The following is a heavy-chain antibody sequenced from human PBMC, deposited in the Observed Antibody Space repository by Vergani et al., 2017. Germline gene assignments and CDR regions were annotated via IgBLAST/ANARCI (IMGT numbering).Heavy chain of an antibody. CDR3: ARHSTVEWLVKLGWIDP. Sequence: QLQLQESGPGLVKPSATLSLTCSVSGAFIRSSNYYWGWIRWPPGKGLEWIASIYYSGSTYYNPSLKSRVTISVDTSKNQFSLKLSSVTAADTAVYFCARHSTVEWLVKLGWIDPWGQGILVTVSS. CDR2: IYYSGST. CDR1: GAFIRSSNYY. V-gene: IGHV4-39*01. D-gene: IGHD6-19*01. J-gene: IGHJ5*02.